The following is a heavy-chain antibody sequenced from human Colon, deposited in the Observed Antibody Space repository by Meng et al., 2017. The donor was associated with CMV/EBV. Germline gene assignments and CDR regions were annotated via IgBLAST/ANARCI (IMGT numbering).Heavy chain of an antibody. V-gene: IGHV4-59*02. J-gene: IGHJ6*02. CDR2: IYYSGST. CDR1: GGSVYSYY. D-gene: IGHD1-1*01. CDR3: ARVNGDYYYGMDV. Sequence: SETLSLTCNVSGGSVYSYYWGWILQPPGKGLEWFGYIYYSGSTRYNPSLESRVTISIDRSKNHFSLEVRSVTAADTAVYYCARVNGDYYYGMDVWGQGTPVTVSS.